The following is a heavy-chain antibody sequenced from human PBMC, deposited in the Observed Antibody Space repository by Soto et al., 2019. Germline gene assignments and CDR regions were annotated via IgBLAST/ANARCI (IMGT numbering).Heavy chain of an antibody. V-gene: IGHV4-31*03. CDR1: GGSISSGGYY. Sequence: QVQLQESGPGLVKPSQTLSLTCTVSGGSISSGGYYWSWLHQHPGKGLEWTGYIYYSWRTYYIPSLKSRVTTSVDTPKKQFSLQLSSVTVEDTAVYYFASGPPSRFCGQETLVTVSS. CDR2: IYYSWRT. J-gene: IGHJ4*02. CDR3: ASGPPSRF. D-gene: IGHD6-6*01.